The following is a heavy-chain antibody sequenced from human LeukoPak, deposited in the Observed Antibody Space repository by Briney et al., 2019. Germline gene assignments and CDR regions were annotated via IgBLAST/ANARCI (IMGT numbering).Heavy chain of an antibody. CDR2: IKQDGSEK. D-gene: IGHD6-13*01. CDR1: GFTFSSYW. V-gene: IGHV3-7*03. Sequence: PGGSLRLSCEVSGFTFSSYWMSWVRQAPGKGLEWVANIKQDGSEKYYVDSVKGRFSISRDNAKNTLYLQMNSLRAEDTAVYYCAKAEAAVPNWFDPWGQGTLVTVSS. CDR3: AKAEAAVPNWFDP. J-gene: IGHJ5*02.